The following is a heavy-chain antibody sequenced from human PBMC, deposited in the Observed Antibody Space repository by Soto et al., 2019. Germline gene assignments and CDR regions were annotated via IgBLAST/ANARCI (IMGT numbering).Heavy chain of an antibody. D-gene: IGHD3-10*01. CDR1: GFTFTGSW. J-gene: IGHJ4*02. Sequence: EVQLVESGVGLVQPGGSLRLSCAASGFTFTGSWMHWVRQAPGKGLVWVSRINGDGSGTSYADFVKGRFIISRDDAKNTLFLQMNGLRAEDTAVYYCARGIFGSGTANDYWGQGTLVTVSS. CDR2: INGDGSGT. CDR3: ARGIFGSGTANDY. V-gene: IGHV3-74*01.